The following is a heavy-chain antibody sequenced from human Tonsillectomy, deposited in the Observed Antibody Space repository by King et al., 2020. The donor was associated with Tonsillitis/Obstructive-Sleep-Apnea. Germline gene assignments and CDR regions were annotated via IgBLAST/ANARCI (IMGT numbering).Heavy chain of an antibody. V-gene: IGHV3-21*01. CDR1: GFTFRSYA. CDR2: ISRTGRYI. J-gene: IGHJ6*03. D-gene: IGHD1-1*01. CDR3: ARGECATGRCPPDYFYMDI. Sequence: VQLVESGGGLVKPGGSLRLSCAASGFTFRSYAMNWVRQAPGKGLEWVSFISRTGRYIYHADSMKGRFTISRDNAKNSLFLQMNSLRVEDTAVYFCARGECATGRCPPDYFYMDIWGKGTTVTVAS.